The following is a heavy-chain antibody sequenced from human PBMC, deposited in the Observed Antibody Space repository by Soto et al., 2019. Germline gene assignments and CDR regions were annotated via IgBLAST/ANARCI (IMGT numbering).Heavy chain of an antibody. V-gene: IGHV3-13*01. CDR3: ARDQVGYYYGMDV. D-gene: IGHD3-16*01. Sequence: EVQLVESGGGLVQPGGSPRLSCAASGFTFSSYDMHWVRQATGKGLEWVSAIGTAGDTYYPGSVKGRFTISRENAKNSLYLQMNSLRAEDTAVYYCARDQVGYYYGMDVWGQGTTVTVSS. CDR2: IGTAGDT. CDR1: GFTFSSYD. J-gene: IGHJ6*02.